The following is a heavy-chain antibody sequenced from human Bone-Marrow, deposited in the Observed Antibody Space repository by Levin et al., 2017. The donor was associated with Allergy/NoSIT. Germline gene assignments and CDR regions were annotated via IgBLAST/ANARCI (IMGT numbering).Heavy chain of an antibody. CDR1: GYSFTNYW. CDR2: IDPSDSYT. J-gene: IGHJ3*02. D-gene: IGHD4-23*01. V-gene: IGHV5-10-1*01. CDR3: ARHYGGNSFRFRAFDI. Sequence: ASVKVSCKGSGYSFTNYWITWVRQVPGKGLEWIGRIDPSDSYTDYSPSFQGHVTISGDKSISTAYLQWTSLKASDAAIYYCARHYGGNSFRFRAFDIWGQGTMVTVPS.